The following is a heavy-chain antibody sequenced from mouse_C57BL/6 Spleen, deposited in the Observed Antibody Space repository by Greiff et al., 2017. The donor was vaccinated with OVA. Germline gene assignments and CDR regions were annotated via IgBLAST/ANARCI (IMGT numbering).Heavy chain of an antibody. CDR2: IYPRDGST. D-gene: IGHD2-3*01. Sequence: VQLQQSGPELVKPGDSVKLSCKASGYTLTSYDINRVKQRPGQGLEWIGWIYPRDGSTKYNEKFKGKATLTVDTSSSTAYMELHSLTSEDSAVYFCARWNDGYYWYFDVWGTGTTVTVSS. CDR3: ARWNDGYYWYFDV. V-gene: IGHV1-85*01. CDR1: GYTLTSYD. J-gene: IGHJ1*03.